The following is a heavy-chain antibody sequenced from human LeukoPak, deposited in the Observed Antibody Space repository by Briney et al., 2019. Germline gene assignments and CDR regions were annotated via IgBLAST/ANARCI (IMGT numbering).Heavy chain of an antibody. J-gene: IGHJ4*02. CDR1: GGSFSGYY. Sequence: SETLSLTCAVYGGSFSGYYWSWIRQPPGKXXEWIGEINHSGSTNYNPSLKSRVTISVDTSKNQFSLKLSSVTAADTAVYYCAREGSGWFRAFDYWGQGTLVTVSS. D-gene: IGHD6-19*01. CDR3: AREGSGWFRAFDY. V-gene: IGHV4-34*01. CDR2: INHSGST.